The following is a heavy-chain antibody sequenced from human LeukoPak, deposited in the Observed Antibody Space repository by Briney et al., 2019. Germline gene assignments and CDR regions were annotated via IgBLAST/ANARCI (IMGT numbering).Heavy chain of an antibody. D-gene: IGHD2-2*01. CDR3: SKSGSRGVLVPAAIDAFDI. CDR2: INPSGGST. V-gene: IGHV1-46*03. Sequence: ASVKVSCKASGYTFTGYYMHWVRQAPGQGLEWMGIINPSGGSTSYAQKFQGRVTMTRDTSTSTVYMELSSLRSEDTAVYYCSKSGSRGVLVPAAIDAFDIWGQGTMVTVSS. CDR1: GYTFTGYY. J-gene: IGHJ3*02.